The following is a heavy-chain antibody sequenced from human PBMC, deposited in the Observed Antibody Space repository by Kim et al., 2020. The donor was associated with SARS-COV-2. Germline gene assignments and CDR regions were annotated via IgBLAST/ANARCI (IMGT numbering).Heavy chain of an antibody. CDR1: GYTFTSYA. Sequence: ASVKVSCKASGYTFTSYAMHWVRQAPGQRLEWMGWINAGNGNTKYSQKFQGRVTITRDTSASTAYMELSSLRSEDTAVYYCARSSGSGYEWYWFDPWGQGTLVTVSS. D-gene: IGHD5-12*01. CDR3: ARSSGSGYEWYWFDP. J-gene: IGHJ5*02. V-gene: IGHV1-3*01. CDR2: INAGNGNT.